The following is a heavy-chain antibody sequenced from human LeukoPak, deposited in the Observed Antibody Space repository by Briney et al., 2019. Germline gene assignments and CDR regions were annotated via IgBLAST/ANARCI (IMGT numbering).Heavy chain of an antibody. D-gene: IGHD5-18*01. Sequence: SVKVSCKASGGTFSSYAISWERQAPGQGLEWMGGIIPIFGTANYAQKFQGRVTITADESTSTAYMELSSLRSEDTAVYYCARAEGGYSVGFDYWGQGTLVTVSS. J-gene: IGHJ4*02. CDR2: IIPIFGTA. CDR1: GGTFSSYA. CDR3: ARAEGGYSVGFDY. V-gene: IGHV1-69*13.